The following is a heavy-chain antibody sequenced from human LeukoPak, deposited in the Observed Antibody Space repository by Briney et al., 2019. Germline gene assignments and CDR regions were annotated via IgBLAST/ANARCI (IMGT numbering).Heavy chain of an antibody. D-gene: IGHD5-12*01. CDR1: GGSVSSSAYY. V-gene: IGHV4-39*01. J-gene: IGHJ4*02. CDR3: ARHNRSWLRFSVLDY. Sequence: SETLSLTCTVSGGSVSSSAYYWGWIRQPPEKGLEWIGEINHSGSTNYNPSLKSRVTISVDTSKNQFSLKLSSVTAADTAVYYCARHNRSWLRFSVLDYWGQGTLVTVSS. CDR2: INHSGST.